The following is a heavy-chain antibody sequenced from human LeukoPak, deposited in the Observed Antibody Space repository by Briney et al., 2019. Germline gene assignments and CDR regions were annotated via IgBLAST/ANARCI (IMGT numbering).Heavy chain of an antibody. CDR3: ASLTVAGTAFGY. D-gene: IGHD6-19*01. Sequence: GSLRLSCAASGFTFSSYGMHWVRQAPGKGLEWVAVISYDGSSKYYADSVKGRFTISRDNSKNTLYLQMNSLRAEDTAVYYCASLTVAGTAFGYWGQGTLVTVSS. CDR2: ISYDGSSK. CDR1: GFTFSSYG. J-gene: IGHJ4*02. V-gene: IGHV3-30*03.